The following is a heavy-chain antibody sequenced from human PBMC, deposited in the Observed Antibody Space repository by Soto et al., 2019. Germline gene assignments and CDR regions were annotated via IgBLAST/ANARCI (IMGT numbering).Heavy chain of an antibody. CDR1: GGSISTDSYN. D-gene: IGHD3-3*01. Sequence: QLQLQESGPGLVKPSETLSLTCSVSGGSISTDSYNWDWIRQSPGKGLEWIGTIYYDGTPSYNPSLKSQVTISVDTSRXHXSLXXXSVXXADTAMYYCARFFGNAFXVWGQGTMV. V-gene: IGHV4-39*02. CDR3: ARFFGNAFXV. CDR2: IYYDGTP. J-gene: IGHJ3*01.